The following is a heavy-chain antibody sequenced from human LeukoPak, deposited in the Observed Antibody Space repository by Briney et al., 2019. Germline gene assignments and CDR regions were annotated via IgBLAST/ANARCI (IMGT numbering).Heavy chain of an antibody. D-gene: IGHD4-23*01. CDR3: AKDRLTGGNSGQVGAI. V-gene: IGHV3-20*04. CDR1: GFTFDDYG. Sequence: GGSLRLSCAASGFTFDDYGMSWVRQAPGKGLEWVSGISWNGGSTGYADSVKGRFTISRDNAKNSLYLRMNSLRAEDTAVYYCAKDRLTGGNSGQVGAIWGQGTLVTVSS. CDR2: ISWNGGST. J-gene: IGHJ4*02.